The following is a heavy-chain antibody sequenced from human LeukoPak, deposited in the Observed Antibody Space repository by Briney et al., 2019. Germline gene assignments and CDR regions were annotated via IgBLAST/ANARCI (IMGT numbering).Heavy chain of an antibody. V-gene: IGHV4-31*03. J-gene: IGHJ4*02. CDR1: GGSLSSGGYY. D-gene: IGHD5-18*01. Sequence: SEAVSLTCTVSGGSLSSGGYYWSGLREHPGRGLEWIGYIYYSGSTYYNPCLKSRVTISVDTSNNQFSLKLSSVTAADTAVYYCARDRDGPTGDSYGVDYWGQGTLVTVSS. CDR3: ARDRDGPTGDSYGVDY. CDR2: IYYSGST.